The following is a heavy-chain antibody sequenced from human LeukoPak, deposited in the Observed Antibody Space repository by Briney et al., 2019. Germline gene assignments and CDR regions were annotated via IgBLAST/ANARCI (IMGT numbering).Heavy chain of an antibody. V-gene: IGHV1-2*02. CDR2: INPNSGGT. J-gene: IGHJ5*02. CDR1: GYTFTGYY. CDR3: ATSYVLRFLETGP. Sequence: GASVKVSCKASGYTFTGYYMHWVRQAPGQGLEWMGWINPNSGGTNYAQKFQGRVTMTRDTSISTAYMELSRLRSDDTAVYYCATSYVLRFLETGPWGQGTLVTVSS. D-gene: IGHD3-3*01.